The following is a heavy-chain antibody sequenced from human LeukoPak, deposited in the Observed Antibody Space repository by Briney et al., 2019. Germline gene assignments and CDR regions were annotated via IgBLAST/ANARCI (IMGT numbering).Heavy chain of an antibody. CDR2: ISYDGSNK. J-gene: IGHJ1*01. V-gene: IGHV3-30-3*01. CDR3: ARVSSITFGGVMVIDEYFQH. CDR1: GVTFSSYA. Sequence: PGRSLRLSCAASGVTFSSYAIHWVRQAPGKGLEWVSVISYDGSNKYYADSVKGRFTISRDSSKNTLYLQMSSLRAEDTAVYYCARVSSITFGGVMVIDEYFQHWGQGTLVTVSS. D-gene: IGHD3-16*01.